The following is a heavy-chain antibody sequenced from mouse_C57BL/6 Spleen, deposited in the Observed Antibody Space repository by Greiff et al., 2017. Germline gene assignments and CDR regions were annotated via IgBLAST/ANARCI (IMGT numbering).Heavy chain of an antibody. D-gene: IGHD3-2*02. J-gene: IGHJ2*01. Sequence: VQLKQSGTVLARPGASVKMSCKTSGYTFTSYWMHWVKQRPGQGLEWIGAIYPGNSDTSYNQKFKGKAKLTAVTSASTAYMELSSLTNEDSAVYYCTRGDSSGGRNYFDYWGQGTTLTVSS. CDR3: TRGDSSGGRNYFDY. V-gene: IGHV1-5*01. CDR2: IYPGNSDT. CDR1: GYTFTSYW.